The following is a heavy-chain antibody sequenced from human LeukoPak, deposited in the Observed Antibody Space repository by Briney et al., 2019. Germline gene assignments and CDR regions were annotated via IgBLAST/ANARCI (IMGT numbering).Heavy chain of an antibody. D-gene: IGHD6-13*01. CDR2: IYYSGSA. CDR3: ARTSYSSMGAFDI. CDR1: GGSITTGNYY. J-gene: IGHJ3*02. V-gene: IGHV4-31*03. Sequence: SQTLSLTCTVSGGSITTGNYYWNWIRQHPGKGLEWIGYIYYSGSAYYNPSLKSRLTISVDTSQSQFSLRLSSVTAADTAVYYCARTSYSSMGAFDIWGQGTMVTVSS.